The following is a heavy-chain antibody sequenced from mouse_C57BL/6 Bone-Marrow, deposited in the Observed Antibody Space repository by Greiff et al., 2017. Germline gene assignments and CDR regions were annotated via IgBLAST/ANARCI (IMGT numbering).Heavy chain of an antibody. J-gene: IGHJ4*01. V-gene: IGHV3-5*01. CDR2: IYYSGTI. D-gene: IGHD1-2*01. CDR1: GISITTGNYR. Sequence: EVKLVESGPGLVKPSQPVFLTCPVTGISITTGNYRWSWIRQFPGNKLEWIGDIYYSGTITYHPSLTSRTTFTRDTPKTQFFQVMNTLPAEDSHTNYCSQGRLRRRYFYALHYRGQGATLTVSS. CDR3: SQGRLRRRYFYALHY.